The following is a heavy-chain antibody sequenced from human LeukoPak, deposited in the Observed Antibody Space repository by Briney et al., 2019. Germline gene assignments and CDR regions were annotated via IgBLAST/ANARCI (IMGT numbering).Heavy chain of an antibody. CDR1: GFSFISYG. CDR2: ISDDGRST. V-gene: IGHV3-30*18. D-gene: IGHD4-17*01. J-gene: IGHJ4*02. Sequence: GGSLRLSCAASGFSFISYGMHWVRQAPGKGLEWLGVISDDGRSTDYADSVKGRFTISRDNSKDTLYLQMNSLRDEDTAVYYCAKRPSDYGDYVSYFDYWGQGTLVTVSS. CDR3: AKRPSDYGDYVSYFDY.